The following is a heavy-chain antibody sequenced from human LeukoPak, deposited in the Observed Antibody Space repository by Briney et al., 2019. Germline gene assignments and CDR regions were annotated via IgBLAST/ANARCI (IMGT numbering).Heavy chain of an antibody. CDR2: IDISGDSV. V-gene: IGHV3-48*01. Sequence: GGSLRLSCVGSGFTFSSYTMNWVRQAPGKGLEWISYIDISGDSVYYADSVKGRFTIFRDNAKNSLYLHVNSLRVEDTALYYCARGPPLFDPWGQGTLVTVSS. CDR3: ARGPPLFDP. CDR1: GFTFSSYT. J-gene: IGHJ5*02.